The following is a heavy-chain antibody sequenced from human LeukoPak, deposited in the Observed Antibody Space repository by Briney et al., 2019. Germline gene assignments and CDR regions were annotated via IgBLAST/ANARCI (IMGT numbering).Heavy chain of an antibody. CDR1: GGSISSSSYY. CDR3: ARQSTSSWYDY. CDR2: IYYSGST. V-gene: IGHV4-39*01. D-gene: IGHD6-13*01. J-gene: IGHJ4*02. Sequence: SSETLSLTCTVSGGSISSSSYYWGWIRQPPGKGLEWIGSIYYSGSTYYNPSLKSRVTISVDTSKNQFSLKLSSVTAADTAVYYCARQSTSSWYDYWGQGTLVTVSS.